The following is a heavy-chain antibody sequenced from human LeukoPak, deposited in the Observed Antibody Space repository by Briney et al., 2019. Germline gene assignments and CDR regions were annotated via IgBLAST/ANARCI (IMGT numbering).Heavy chain of an antibody. CDR2: IYYSGST. CDR1: GGSISSSSYY. Sequence: PSETLSLTCTVSGGSISSSSYYWGWIRQPPGKGLEWIGSIYYSGSTYYNPSLKSRVTISVDTSKNQFSLKLSSVTAADTAVYYCARGPSWYVGDDYWGQGTLVTVSS. CDR3: ARGPSWYVGDDY. D-gene: IGHD6-13*01. V-gene: IGHV4-39*07. J-gene: IGHJ4*02.